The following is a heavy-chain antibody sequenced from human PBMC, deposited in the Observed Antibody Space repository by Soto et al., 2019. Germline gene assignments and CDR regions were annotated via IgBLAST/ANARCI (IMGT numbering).Heavy chain of an antibody. CDR3: AKDRTTTGTTVRFDP. J-gene: IGHJ5*02. V-gene: IGHV3-23*01. CDR2: ISGSGGST. Sequence: GGSLRLSCAASGLTVSSNYMSWVRQAPGKGLEWVSTISGSGGSTYYADSVKGRFTISRDNSKNTLYLQVNSLRAEDTAVYYCAKDRTTTGTTVRFDPWGQGTLVTVSS. D-gene: IGHD1-1*01. CDR1: GLTVSSNY.